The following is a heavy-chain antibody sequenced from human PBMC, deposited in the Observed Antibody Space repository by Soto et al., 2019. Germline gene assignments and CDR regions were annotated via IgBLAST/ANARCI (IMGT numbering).Heavy chain of an antibody. Sequence: SVKVSCKASGGTFSSYTISWVRQAPGQGLEWMGRIIPILGIANYAQKFQGRVTITADKSTSTAYMELSSLRSEDTAVYYCARAKYCSGGSCYHFDIWGQGTMVTVSS. CDR3: ARAKYCSGGSCYHFDI. J-gene: IGHJ3*02. CDR2: IIPILGIA. CDR1: GGTFSSYT. D-gene: IGHD2-15*01. V-gene: IGHV1-69*02.